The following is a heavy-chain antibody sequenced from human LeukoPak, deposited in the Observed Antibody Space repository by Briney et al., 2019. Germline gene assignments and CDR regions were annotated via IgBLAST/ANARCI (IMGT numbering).Heavy chain of an antibody. CDR3: ARPSPPGDGYNPCDY. Sequence: GGSLRLSCEASGFNFHNSAMHWVRQAPGKGLEWVAVISNDERNKYYTDSVKGRFTISRDNSKSTVYLQMNSLRPEDTAVYYCARPSPPGDGYNPCDYWGPGALVIVSS. CDR2: ISNDERNK. D-gene: IGHD5-24*01. V-gene: IGHV3-30*04. J-gene: IGHJ4*02. CDR1: GFNFHNSA.